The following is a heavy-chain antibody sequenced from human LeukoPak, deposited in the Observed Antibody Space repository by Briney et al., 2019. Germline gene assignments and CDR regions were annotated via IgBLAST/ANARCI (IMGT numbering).Heavy chain of an antibody. D-gene: IGHD2-2*01. CDR3: ARDMGYCSSTSCPSGMDV. Sequence: SSETLSLTCTVSGGSISSYYWSWIRQPPGKGLEWIGYIYYSGSTNYNPSLKSRVTISVDTSKNQFSLKLSSVTAADTAVYYSARDMGYCSSTSCPSGMDVWGQGTTVTVSS. J-gene: IGHJ6*02. V-gene: IGHV4-59*01. CDR1: GGSISSYY. CDR2: IYYSGST.